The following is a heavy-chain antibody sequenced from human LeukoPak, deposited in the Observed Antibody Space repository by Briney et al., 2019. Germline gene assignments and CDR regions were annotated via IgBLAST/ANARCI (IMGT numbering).Heavy chain of an antibody. CDR1: GFTFSSYG. D-gene: IGHD1-1*01. J-gene: IGHJ6*02. CDR3: AKEELEPYYYYGMDV. V-gene: IGHV3-23*01. CDR2: ISGSGGST. Sequence: PGRSLRLSCAASGFTFSSYGMHWVRQAPGKGLEWVSAISGSGGSTYYADSVKGRFTISRDNSKNTLYLQMDSLRAEDTAVYYCAKEELEPYYYYGMDVWGQGTTVTVSS.